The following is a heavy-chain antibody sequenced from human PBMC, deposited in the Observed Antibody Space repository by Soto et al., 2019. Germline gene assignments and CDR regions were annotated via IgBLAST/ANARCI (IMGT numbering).Heavy chain of an antibody. CDR3: AGNIAAAGRRYYGMDV. J-gene: IGHJ6*02. CDR1: GGSISSYY. CDR2: ISTTETT. V-gene: IGHV4-4*07. Sequence: QVQLQESGPGLVKPSETLSLTCTVSGGSISSYYWSWIRQPAGKGLEWIGRISTTETTNYNPSLKSRVSMSLDTSKSQVSLKLISVTAADADVYYCAGNIAAAGRRYYGMDVWGQGTTVTVSS. D-gene: IGHD6-13*01.